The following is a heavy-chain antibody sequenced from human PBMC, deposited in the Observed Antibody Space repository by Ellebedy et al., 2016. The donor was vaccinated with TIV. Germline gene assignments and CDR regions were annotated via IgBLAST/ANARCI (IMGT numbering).Heavy chain of an antibody. D-gene: IGHD2-2*01. V-gene: IGHV3-33*07. Sequence: GGSLRLSCAASGFSFGSYGMYWVRQAPGKGLEWVALIWYDGINKDYADSVKGRFSISRDNSKKTLYLQMDRLRDEDTAVYYCVQADARTEVGEFLQNWGQGTLVTVSS. CDR3: VQADARTEVGEFLQN. J-gene: IGHJ1*01. CDR1: GFSFGSYG. CDR2: IWYDGINK.